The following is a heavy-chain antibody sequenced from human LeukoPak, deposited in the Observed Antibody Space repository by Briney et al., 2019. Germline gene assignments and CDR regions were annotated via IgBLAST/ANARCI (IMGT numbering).Heavy chain of an antibody. CDR2: ISGSGGNT. V-gene: IGHV3-23*01. CDR1: GFTFSSYS. CDR3: ARGSGYYDRVLDY. J-gene: IGHJ4*02. Sequence: GGSLRLSCAASGFTFSSYSMDWVRQAPGKGLEWVSAISGSGGNTNYADSVKGRFTISRDNAKNSLYLQMNSLRAEDTAVYFCARGSGYYDRVLDYWGQGTLVTVSS. D-gene: IGHD3-22*01.